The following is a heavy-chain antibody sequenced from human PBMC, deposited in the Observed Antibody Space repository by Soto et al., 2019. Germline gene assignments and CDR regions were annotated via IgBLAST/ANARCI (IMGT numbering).Heavy chain of an antibody. Sequence: EVQLLEAGGGLVQPGGSLRLSCAASGFTFNSSAMSWVRQAPGKGLEGVSTTSGGAVSTDYADSVKGTFTISRYNSKNTLYLQMNSLRADDTAVYYCAKGRYTIGGYDPYFDYWGQGTLVTVSS. CDR2: TSGGAVST. CDR1: GFTFNSSA. J-gene: IGHJ4*02. CDR3: AKGRYTIGGYDPYFDY. D-gene: IGHD6-19*01. V-gene: IGHV3-23*01.